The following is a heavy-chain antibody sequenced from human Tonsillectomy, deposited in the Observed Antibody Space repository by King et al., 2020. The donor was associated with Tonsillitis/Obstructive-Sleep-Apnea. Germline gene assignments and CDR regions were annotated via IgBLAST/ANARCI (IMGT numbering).Heavy chain of an antibody. D-gene: IGHD3-3*01. CDR1: GYNFTNNW. V-gene: IGHV5-51*01. CDR3: VRFWSGSYFDY. J-gene: IGHJ4*02. CDR2: IYPGDSDT. Sequence: QLVQSGAEVKQPGESLKISCKGSGYNFTNNWIAWVRQMPGKGLEWMGIIYPGDSDTRYSRSIQGQVTISADSSISTAYLQWSSRKASDTAMYSCVRFWSGSYFDYWGLGTLVTVSS.